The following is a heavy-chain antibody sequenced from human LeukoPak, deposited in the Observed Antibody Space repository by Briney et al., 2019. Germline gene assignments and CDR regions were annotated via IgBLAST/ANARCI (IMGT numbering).Heavy chain of an antibody. CDR1: GGPFSIYY. V-gene: IGHV4-59*01. D-gene: IGHD5-24*01. CDR2: IYYSGST. Sequence: SETLSLTCTVPGGPFSIYYWSWIRQPPGQGLEWIGYIYYSGSTNYYPSLKSRLTITVDTYKNQFLLTLLLVPAADPAVYYCAGGRMRWLQFDYWGQGTLVTVCS. J-gene: IGHJ4*02. CDR3: AGGRMRWLQFDY.